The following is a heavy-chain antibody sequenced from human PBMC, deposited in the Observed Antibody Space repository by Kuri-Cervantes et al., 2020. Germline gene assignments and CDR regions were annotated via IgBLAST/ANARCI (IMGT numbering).Heavy chain of an antibody. D-gene: IGHD4-23*01. CDR2: INAGNSRT. CDR3: ARGRWVATWADYYLDY. Sequence: ASVKVSCKASGYSFTDYAVHWVRQAPGQRLEWMGWINAGNSRTKYSQKFQGTITMTRDTSANMAYMELSSLRFEDTAVYFCARGRWVATWADYYLDYWGQGTLVTVSS. J-gene: IGHJ4*02. CDR1: GYSFTDYA. V-gene: IGHV1-3*01.